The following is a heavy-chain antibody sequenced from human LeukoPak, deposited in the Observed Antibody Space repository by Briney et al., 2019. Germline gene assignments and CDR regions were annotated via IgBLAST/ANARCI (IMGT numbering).Heavy chain of an antibody. CDR1: GFTFSTYW. J-gene: IGHJ4*02. V-gene: IGHV3-7*01. CDR2: IKQDGSEK. CDR3: ARQSGYYDYVWGSYRYTEDY. D-gene: IGHD3-16*02. Sequence: GGSLRLSCAASGFTFSTYWMSWVRQAPGKGLEWVANIKQDGSEKYYVDSVKGRFTISRDNAKNSLYLQMNSLRAEDTAVYYCARQSGYYDYVWGSYRYTEDYWGQGTLVTVSS.